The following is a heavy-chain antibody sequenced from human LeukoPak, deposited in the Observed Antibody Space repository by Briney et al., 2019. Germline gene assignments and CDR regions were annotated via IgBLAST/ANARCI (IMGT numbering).Heavy chain of an antibody. CDR1: GFTFSNYY. D-gene: IGHD3-9*01. J-gene: IGHJ4*02. V-gene: IGHV3-30-3*01. CDR3: ARVGGILRYFDWLLAGTFDY. Sequence: GGSLRLSCAPSGFTFSNYYMHWVRQAPGKGLVWVAVISFDGSDKYYADSVKGRFTISRDNSNNTLYLQMNSLRAEDTAVYYCARVGGILRYFDWLLAGTFDYWGQGTLVTVSS. CDR2: ISFDGSDK.